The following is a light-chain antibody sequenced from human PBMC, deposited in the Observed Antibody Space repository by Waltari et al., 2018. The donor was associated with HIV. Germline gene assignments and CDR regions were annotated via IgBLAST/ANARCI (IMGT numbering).Light chain of an antibody. Sequence: DIQMTQSPSSLSASVGDRVTITCRASQVISNSLAWYQQRPGKAPKLLVYDASRLESGVPSSISGSGGGTDFTLTITTLQPEDFATYFCQQYYNIPRTFGQGTEVEV. CDR2: DAS. J-gene: IGKJ2*01. CDR1: QVISNS. V-gene: IGKV1-NL1*01. CDR3: QQYYNIPRT.